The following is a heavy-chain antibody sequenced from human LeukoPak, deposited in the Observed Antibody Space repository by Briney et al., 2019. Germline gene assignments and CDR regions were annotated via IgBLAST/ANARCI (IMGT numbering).Heavy chain of an antibody. CDR2: ISWNSGSI. V-gene: IGHV3-9*01. J-gene: IGHJ6*02. Sequence: GGSLRLSCAASGFTFDDYAMHWVRQAPGKGLEWVSGISWNSGSIGYADSVKGRFTISRDNAKNSLYLQMNSLRAEDTALYYCAKMQHYYYYGMDVWGQGTTVTVSS. CDR3: AKMQHYYYYGMDV. CDR1: GFTFDDYA.